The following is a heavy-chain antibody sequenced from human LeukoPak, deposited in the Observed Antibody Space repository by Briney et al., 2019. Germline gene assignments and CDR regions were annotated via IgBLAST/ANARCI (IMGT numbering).Heavy chain of an antibody. Sequence: GGSLRLSCAASGFTFSSYGMHWVRQAPGKGLEWVAFIRYDGSNKYYADSVKGRFTISRDNAKNSLYLQMNSLRAEDTALYYCAKALAAPRGDAFDIWGQGTMVTVSS. J-gene: IGHJ3*02. D-gene: IGHD3-10*01. CDR1: GFTFSSYG. CDR2: IRYDGSNK. CDR3: AKALAAPRGDAFDI. V-gene: IGHV3-30*02.